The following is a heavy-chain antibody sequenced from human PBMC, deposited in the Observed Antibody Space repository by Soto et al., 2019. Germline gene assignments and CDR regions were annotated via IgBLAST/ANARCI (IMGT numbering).Heavy chain of an antibody. Sequence: QVQLVESGGGVVQPGRSLRLSCAASGFTFSSYGMHWVRRAPGKGLEWVAVIWYDGSNKYYADSVKGRFTISRDNSKNTLYLQMNSLRAEDTAVYYCAREDTQQYYFDYWGQGTLVTVSS. V-gene: IGHV3-33*01. CDR2: IWYDGSNK. CDR3: AREDTQQYYFDY. CDR1: GFTFSSYG. J-gene: IGHJ4*02.